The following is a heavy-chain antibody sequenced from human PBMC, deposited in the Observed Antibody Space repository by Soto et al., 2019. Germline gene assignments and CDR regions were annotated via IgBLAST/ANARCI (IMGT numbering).Heavy chain of an antibody. CDR2: TFYRSQWHN. V-gene: IGHV6-1*01. D-gene: IGHD1-1*01. J-gene: IGHJ4*02. CDR1: GDSVSSNTAG. Sequence: SQTLSLTCVISGDSVSSNTAGWGWIRQSPSRGLEWLGRTFYRSQWHNDYASSVRSRVTIIPDTAENQFPLQLNSVTPEDTAVYYCESELRAVPGTRGPFHYWGQGTLVTVSS. CDR3: ESELRAVPGTRGPFHY.